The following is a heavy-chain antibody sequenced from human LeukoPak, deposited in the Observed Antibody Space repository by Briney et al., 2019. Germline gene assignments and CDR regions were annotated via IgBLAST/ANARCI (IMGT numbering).Heavy chain of an antibody. Sequence: GGSLKLSCAASGFTFSGSAMHWVRQASGKGLEWVGRIRSKANSYATAYAASVKGRFTISRDDSKNTAYLQMNSLKTEDTAVYYCTRLSTFHTPYGDYRGDQGDYWGQGTLVTVSS. D-gene: IGHD4-17*01. CDR3: TRLSTFHTPYGDYRGDQGDY. J-gene: IGHJ4*02. CDR1: GFTFSGSA. V-gene: IGHV3-73*01. CDR2: IRSKANSYAT.